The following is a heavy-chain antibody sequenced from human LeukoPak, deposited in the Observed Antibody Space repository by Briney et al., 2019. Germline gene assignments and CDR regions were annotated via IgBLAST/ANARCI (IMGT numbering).Heavy chain of an antibody. CDR2: IIPIIGIA. D-gene: IGHD3-16*02. CDR1: GYTFTSYY. CDR3: ARALPWFDL. V-gene: IGHV1-69*04. J-gene: IGHJ5*02. Sequence: SVTVSCKASGYTFTSYYVHWVRQAPGQGGEWMGRIIPIIGIANYAQKFQGRLTITADKSTSTAYMELSSLRSEDTAVYYCARALPWFDLWGQGTLVTVSS.